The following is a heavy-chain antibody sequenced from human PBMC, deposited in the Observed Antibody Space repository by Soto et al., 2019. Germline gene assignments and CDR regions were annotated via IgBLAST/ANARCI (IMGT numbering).Heavy chain of an antibody. V-gene: IGHV4-31*03. CDR2: IYYSGST. Sequence: QVQLQESGPGLVKPSQTLSLTCTVSGGSISSGGYYWSWIRQHPGKGLEWIGYIYYSGSTYYNPSLKSRVTISVDTSKNQFSLKLSSVTAADTAVYYCARAEYYYDSSGSNTGFNWFDPWGQGTLVTVSS. J-gene: IGHJ5*02. CDR1: GGSISSGGYY. CDR3: ARAEYYYDSSGSNTGFNWFDP. D-gene: IGHD3-22*01.